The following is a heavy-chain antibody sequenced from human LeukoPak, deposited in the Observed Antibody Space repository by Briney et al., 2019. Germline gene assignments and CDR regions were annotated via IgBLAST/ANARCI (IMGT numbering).Heavy chain of an antibody. D-gene: IGHD5-12*01. Sequence: PSETLSLTCTVSGGSISSSSYYWGWIRQPPGKGLEWIGSIYYSGSTYYNPSLKRRVTISVDTSKNQFSLKLSSVTAADTAVYYCARYGYSGYDQFDYWGQGTLVTVSS. CDR3: ARYGYSGYDQFDY. V-gene: IGHV4-39*01. CDR2: IYYSGST. J-gene: IGHJ4*02. CDR1: GGSISSSSYY.